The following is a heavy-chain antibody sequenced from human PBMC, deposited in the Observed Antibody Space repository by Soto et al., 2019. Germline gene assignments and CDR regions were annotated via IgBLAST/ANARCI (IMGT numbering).Heavy chain of an antibody. CDR2: IIPIFGTA. V-gene: IGHV1-69*12. CDR1: GGTFSSYA. J-gene: IGHJ4*02. Sequence: QVQLVQSGAEVKKPGSSVKVSCKASGGTFSSYAISWVRQAPGQGLEWMGGIIPIFGTANYAQKFQGRVTITADESTSTAYMELSSLRSEDTAVYYCARKSPPRGCSGGSCYSRPLGPPVYWGQGTLVTVSS. D-gene: IGHD2-15*01. CDR3: ARKSPPRGCSGGSCYSRPLGPPVY.